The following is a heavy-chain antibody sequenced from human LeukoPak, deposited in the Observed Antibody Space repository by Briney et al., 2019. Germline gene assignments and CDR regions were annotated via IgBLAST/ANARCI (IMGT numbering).Heavy chain of an antibody. V-gene: IGHV4-59*08. CDR2: IYYSGST. CDR1: GGSTGSYY. Sequence: PSETLSLTCTVSGGSTGSYYWSWIRQPPGKGLEWIGYIYYSGSTNYNPSLKSRVTISVDTSKNQFSLKLTSVTAADTAVYYCARYYCSGGSCYHPGFDYWGQGTLVTVSS. D-gene: IGHD2-15*01. J-gene: IGHJ4*02. CDR3: ARYYCSGGSCYHPGFDY.